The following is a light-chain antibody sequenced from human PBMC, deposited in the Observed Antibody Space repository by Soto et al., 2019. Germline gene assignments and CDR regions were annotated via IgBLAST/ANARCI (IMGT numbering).Light chain of an antibody. CDR2: DAS. V-gene: IGKV1-33*01. J-gene: IGKJ5*01. CDR1: QDISNY. Sequence: DIQMTQSPSSLSASVGDRVTITCQASQDISNYLNWYQQKPGKAPKLLIYDASNLETGVPSRFSGSGSGTDFTFTISSLKPEDIATYYCQQYDNLPSITFGQGTRLEIK. CDR3: QQYDNLPSIT.